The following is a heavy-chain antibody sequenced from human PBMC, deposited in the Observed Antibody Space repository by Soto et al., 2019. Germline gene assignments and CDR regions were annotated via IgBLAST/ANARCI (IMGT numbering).Heavy chain of an antibody. V-gene: IGHV1-18*01. D-gene: IGHD4-17*01. J-gene: IGHJ6*02. CDR2: ISAYNGNT. CDR3: ARDQVGYGDYVFNKNYYGMDV. CDR1: GYTFTSYG. Sequence: ASVKVSCKASGYTFTSYGISWVRQAPGQGLEWMGWISAYNGNTNYAQKLQGRVTMTTDTSTSTAYMELRSLRSDDTAVYYCARDQVGYGDYVFNKNYYGMDVWGQGTTVTVSS.